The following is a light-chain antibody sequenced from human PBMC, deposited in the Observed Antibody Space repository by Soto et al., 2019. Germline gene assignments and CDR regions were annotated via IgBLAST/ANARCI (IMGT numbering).Light chain of an antibody. CDR3: QQANSFPPT. CDR1: QTISSS. J-gene: IGKJ5*01. Sequence: DIQMTQSPSSVSASVGDRVTISCRASQTISSSLAWNQQKPGQAPKLLIYAASKLQIGVPARFRGSGSATDFTLTISSLQPEDFATYYCQQANSFPPTFGQGTRLDIK. CDR2: AAS. V-gene: IGKV1-12*01.